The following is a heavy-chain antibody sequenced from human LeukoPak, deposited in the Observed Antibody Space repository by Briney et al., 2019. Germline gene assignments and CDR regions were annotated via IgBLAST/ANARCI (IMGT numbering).Heavy chain of an antibody. V-gene: IGHV4-61*02. CDR3: ARDVGGPEVATTYFDY. Sequence: KSSETLSLTCTVSGGSISSCSYYWSWIRQPAGKGREWIGRIYTSGSTNYNPSLKSRVTISVDTSKNQFSLKLSSVTAADTAVYYCARDVGGPEVATTYFDYWGQGTLVTVSS. D-gene: IGHD5-24*01. CDR2: IYTSGST. CDR1: GGSISSCSYY. J-gene: IGHJ4*02.